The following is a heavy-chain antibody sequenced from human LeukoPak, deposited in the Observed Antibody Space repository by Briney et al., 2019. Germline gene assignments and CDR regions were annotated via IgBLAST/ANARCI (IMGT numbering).Heavy chain of an antibody. CDR3: VGSGYGAY. D-gene: IGHD5-12*01. Sequence: TGGSLRLSCAASGYTLSSYWMNWIRQAPGKGLEWVANIKQDGSEKYYVESVEGRFTISRDNPKNSLFLQMNSLRVEDTAVYYCVGSGYGAYWGQGTLVTVSS. J-gene: IGHJ4*02. V-gene: IGHV3-7*05. CDR2: IKQDGSEK. CDR1: GYTLSSYW.